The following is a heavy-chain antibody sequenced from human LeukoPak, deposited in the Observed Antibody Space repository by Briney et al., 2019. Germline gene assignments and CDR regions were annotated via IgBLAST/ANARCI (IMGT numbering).Heavy chain of an antibody. V-gene: IGHV4-31*03. J-gene: IGHJ6*03. Sequence: PSQTLSLTCTVSGGSISSGGYYWSWIRQHPGQGLEWIGYIYYSWSTYYNPSLKSRVTISVDTSKNQFSLKLSSVTAADTAVYYCARGDYDFWSGSPYYYYYYMDVWGKGTTVTVSS. CDR2: IYYSWST. CDR1: GGSISSGGYY. CDR3: ARGDYDFWSGSPYYYYYYMDV. D-gene: IGHD3-3*01.